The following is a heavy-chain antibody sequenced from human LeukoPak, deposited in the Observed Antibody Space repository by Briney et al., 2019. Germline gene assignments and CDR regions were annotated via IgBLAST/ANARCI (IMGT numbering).Heavy chain of an antibody. CDR3: ARAGAGKRSYYFDY. CDR2: ISGSGGST. Sequence: GGSLRLSCAASGFTFSSYAMSWVRQAPGKGLEWVSAISGSGGSTYYADSVKGRFTISRDNAKNSLYLQMNSLRAEDTAVYYCARAGAGKRSYYFDYWGQGTLVTVSS. V-gene: IGHV3-23*01. CDR1: GFTFSSYA. J-gene: IGHJ4*02. D-gene: IGHD3-10*01.